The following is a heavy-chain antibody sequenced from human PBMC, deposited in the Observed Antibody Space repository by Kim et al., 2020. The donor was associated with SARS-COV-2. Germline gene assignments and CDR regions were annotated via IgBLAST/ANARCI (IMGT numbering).Heavy chain of an antibody. CDR3: ANPQRRLRGGFDY. D-gene: IGHD6-25*01. Sequence: AESMKSRFSNTRDNSKNTLYLRMSSRRAEDTAVYYGANPQRRLRGGFDYWGQGTLVTVSS. J-gene: IGHJ4*02. V-gene: IGHV3-23*01.